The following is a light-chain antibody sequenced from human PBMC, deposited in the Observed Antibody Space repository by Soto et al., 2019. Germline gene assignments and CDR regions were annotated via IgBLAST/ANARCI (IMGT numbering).Light chain of an antibody. CDR2: AAS. Sequence: DIQMTQSPSSLSASVGVRVTITCRASQSITRFLNWYQQKPGKAPKLLIYAASSLQSGVPSRFSGSGSGTDFTLTISSLQPEDFATYYCQQNYSPPPITFGQGTRLEIK. CDR1: QSITRF. CDR3: QQNYSPPPIT. J-gene: IGKJ5*01. V-gene: IGKV1-39*01.